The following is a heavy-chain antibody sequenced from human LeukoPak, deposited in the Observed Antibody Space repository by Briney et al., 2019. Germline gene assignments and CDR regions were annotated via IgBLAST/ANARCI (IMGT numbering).Heavy chain of an antibody. J-gene: IGHJ6*04. V-gene: IGHV4-39*07. D-gene: IGHD6-19*01. Sequence: PSETLSLTCTVSGGSISSSSYYWGWIRQPPGKGLEWIGSIYYSGSTYYNPSLKSRVTISVDTSKNQFSLKLSSVTAADTAVYYCASRVAGTRSPLDVWGKGTTVTISS. CDR1: GGSISSSSYY. CDR3: ASRVAGTRSPLDV. CDR2: IYYSGST.